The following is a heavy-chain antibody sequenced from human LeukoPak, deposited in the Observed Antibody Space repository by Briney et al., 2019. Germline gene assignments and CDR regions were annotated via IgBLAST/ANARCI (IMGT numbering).Heavy chain of an antibody. CDR2: ISSSGSTI. Sequence: GGSLRLSCAASGFTFSSYEMNWVRQAPGKGLEWVSYISSSGSTIYYADSVKGRFTISRDNSKNTLCLQMNSLRADDTAVYYCAKDGYYDYAWGSYRYDYWGQGTLVTVSS. CDR1: GFTFSSYE. CDR3: AKDGYYDYAWGSYRYDY. J-gene: IGHJ4*02. D-gene: IGHD3-16*02. V-gene: IGHV3-48*03.